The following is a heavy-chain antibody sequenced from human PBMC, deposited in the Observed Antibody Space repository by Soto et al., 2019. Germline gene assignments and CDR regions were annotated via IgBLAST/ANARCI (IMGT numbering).Heavy chain of an antibody. CDR1: GGTFSRYA. CDR3: ARSKESAFDI. V-gene: IGHV1-69*13. Sequence: AVKVSCKACGGTFSRYAISWVRQAHGQGLEWMGGIIPIFGTANYAQKFQGRVTITADESTSTAYMELSSLRSEDTAVYNCARSKESAFDIWGQGTMVTVSS. J-gene: IGHJ3*02. CDR2: IIPIFGTA.